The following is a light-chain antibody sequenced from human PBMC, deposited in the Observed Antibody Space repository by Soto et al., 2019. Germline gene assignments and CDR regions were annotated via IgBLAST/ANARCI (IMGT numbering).Light chain of an antibody. J-gene: IGLJ3*02. CDR3: CSYAGGRTFVV. CDR1: SSDIGSYHL. CDR2: EVN. V-gene: IGLV2-23*02. Sequence: QSALSQPASVSGSPGQSVTISCTGTSSDIGSYHLVSWYHHQSGQAPKLVIYEVNKRPSVDSNRFSGSKSGNTASLTIAGLQPEDEGEYYCCSYAGGRTFVVFGGGTKLTVL.